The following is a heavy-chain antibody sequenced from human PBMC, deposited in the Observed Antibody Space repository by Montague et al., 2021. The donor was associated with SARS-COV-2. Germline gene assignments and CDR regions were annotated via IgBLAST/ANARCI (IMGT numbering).Heavy chain of an antibody. CDR2: INHSGST. V-gene: IGHV4-34*01. Sequence: SETLSLTCAAYGGSFSGYYWSWIRQPPGKGLEWIGEINHSGSTNYNPSLKSRVTISVDTSKNQFSLKLSSVTAADTAVYYCARGRTVTTFYYYYYGMDVWGQGTPVTVSS. CDR1: GGSFSGYY. CDR3: ARGRTVTTFYYYYYGMDV. D-gene: IGHD4-17*01. J-gene: IGHJ6*02.